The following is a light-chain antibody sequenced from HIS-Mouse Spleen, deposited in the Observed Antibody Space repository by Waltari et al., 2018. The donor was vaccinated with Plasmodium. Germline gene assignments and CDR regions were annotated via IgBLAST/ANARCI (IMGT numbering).Light chain of an antibody. CDR3: QQYDNLPPACT. Sequence: DIQMTQSPSSLSASVGDRVTITCQASQDISNYLNWYQQKPGKAPKLLIYDASNLETGVPSRFSGSGSGTDFTFTISSLQPEDIATYYCQQYDNLPPACTFGPGTKV. V-gene: IGKV1-33*01. CDR1: QDISNY. J-gene: IGKJ3*01. CDR2: DAS.